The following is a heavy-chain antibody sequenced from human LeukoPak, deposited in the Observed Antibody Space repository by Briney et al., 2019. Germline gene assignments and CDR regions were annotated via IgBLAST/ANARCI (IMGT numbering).Heavy chain of an antibody. J-gene: IGHJ5*02. V-gene: IGHV1-18*01. Sequence: ASVKVSCKASGYTFTSYGISWVRQAPGQGLEWMGWIGAYNGNTNYAQKLQGRVTMTTDTSMSTAYIELRSLRSDDTAVYYCARDLVVVAATPFGWFDPWGQGTLATVSS. CDR3: ARDLVVVAATPFGWFDP. CDR2: IGAYNGNT. D-gene: IGHD2-15*01. CDR1: GYTFTSYG.